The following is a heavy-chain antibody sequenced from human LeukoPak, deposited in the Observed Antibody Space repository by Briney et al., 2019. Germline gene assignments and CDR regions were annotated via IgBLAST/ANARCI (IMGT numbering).Heavy chain of an antibody. J-gene: IGHJ4*02. D-gene: IGHD3-9*01. V-gene: IGHV3-23*01. CDR3: AKTRRGGILTGYFSWYFDY. CDR1: GGTFSSYA. CDR2: ISGSGGST. Sequence: GASVKVSCKASGGTFSSYAMSWVRQAPGKGLEWVSAISGSGGSTYYADSVKGRFTISRDNSKNTLYLQMNSLRAEDTAVYYCAKTRRGGILTGYFSWYFDYWGQGTLVTVSS.